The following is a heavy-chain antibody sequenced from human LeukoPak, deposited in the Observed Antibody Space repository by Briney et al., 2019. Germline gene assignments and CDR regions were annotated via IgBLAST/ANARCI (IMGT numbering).Heavy chain of an antibody. CDR2: IHYSGST. CDR3: ARDYYSDGYPYFDY. D-gene: IGHD5-24*01. Sequence: PSETLSLTCTVSGGSISSYYWSWIRQPPGKGLEWIGYIHYSGSTNYNPSLKSRVTISVDTSKNEFSLKLSSVTAADTAVYYCARDYYSDGYPYFDYWGQGTLVTVSS. V-gene: IGHV4-59*01. CDR1: GGSISSYY. J-gene: IGHJ4*02.